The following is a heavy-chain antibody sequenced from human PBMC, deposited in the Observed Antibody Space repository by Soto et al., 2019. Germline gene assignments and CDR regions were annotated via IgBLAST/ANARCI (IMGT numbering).Heavy chain of an antibody. CDR2: IDLSDSYK. CDR3: ARHRGAHYDSSGYHYALDY. Sequence: PGESLKISCKGSGYSFRNNWITWVRQMPGEGLEWMGRIDLSDSYKSYSPSFQGHVSFSADTSINTAYLQWSSLRASDTAMYYCARHRGAHYDSSGYHYALDYWGQGTPVTVS. V-gene: IGHV5-10-1*01. D-gene: IGHD3-22*01. J-gene: IGHJ4*02. CDR1: GYSFRNNW.